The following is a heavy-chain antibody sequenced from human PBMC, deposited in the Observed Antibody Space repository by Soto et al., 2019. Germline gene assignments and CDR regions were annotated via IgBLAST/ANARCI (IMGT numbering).Heavy chain of an antibody. CDR2: ISGSGGST. Sequence: EVQLLESGGGLVQPGGSLRLSCAASGFTFSSYAMNWVHQAPGKGLEWVSAISGSGGSTYYADSVKGRFTISRDNSKNTLYLQMNSLRAEDAAVYYCAILRFLEWLHYYYGMDVWGQGTTVTVSS. V-gene: IGHV3-23*01. CDR1: GFTFSSYA. CDR3: AILRFLEWLHYYYGMDV. J-gene: IGHJ6*02. D-gene: IGHD3-3*01.